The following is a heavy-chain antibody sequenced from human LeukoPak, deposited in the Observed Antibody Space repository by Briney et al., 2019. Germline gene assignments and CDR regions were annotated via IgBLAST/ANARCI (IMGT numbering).Heavy chain of an antibody. V-gene: IGHV4-4*07. D-gene: IGHD4-23*01. Sequence: PSETLSLTCTVSGGSISSYYWSWIRQPAGKGLEWIGRIYSSGSINYNPSLKSRVTMSVDTSKNQFSLKLSSVTAADTAEYYCARGGTVVTKDIFDYWGQGTLVTVSS. CDR3: ARGGTVVTKDIFDY. CDR1: GGSISSYY. J-gene: IGHJ4*02. CDR2: IYSSGSI.